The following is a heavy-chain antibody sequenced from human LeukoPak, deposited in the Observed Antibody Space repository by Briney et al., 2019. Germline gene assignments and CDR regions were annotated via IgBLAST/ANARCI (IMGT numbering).Heavy chain of an antibody. J-gene: IGHJ4*02. V-gene: IGHV1-18*01. CDR3: ARDCSNGVCYPRDY. D-gene: IGHD2-8*01. CDR2: ITTYNGEK. Sequence: GASVKVSCKTSGYTLSEYGISWVRQALGQGLEWGGWITTYNGEKIYSQRFQGRVTMTTDTSSGTYYMELRNLRSDDTAIYYCARDCSNGVCYPRDYWGQGTQVVVST. CDR1: GYTLSEYG.